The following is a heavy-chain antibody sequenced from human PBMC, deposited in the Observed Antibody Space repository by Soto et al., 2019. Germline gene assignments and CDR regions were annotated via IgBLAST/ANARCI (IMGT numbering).Heavy chain of an antibody. V-gene: IGHV3-23*01. CDR2: ISGSGDTP. CDR1: GFTFSSYG. CDR3: AKEGTSGLYYFDY. J-gene: IGHJ4*02. Sequence: LRLSCAASGFTFSSYGMHWVRQAPGKGLEWVSIISGSGDTPYYADSVKGRFTISRDNSRNTLYLQMNSLRAGDSAKYYCAKEGTSGLYYFDYWGPGTLVTVSS. D-gene: IGHD6-19*01.